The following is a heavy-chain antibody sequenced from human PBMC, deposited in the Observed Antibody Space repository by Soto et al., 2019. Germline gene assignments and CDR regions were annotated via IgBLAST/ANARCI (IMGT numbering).Heavy chain of an antibody. Sequence: TGGSLILSCAASGFPFSSYAMSWVRQAPGKGLEWVSAISGSGGSTYYADSVKGRFTISRDNSKNTLYLQMNSLRAEDTAVYYCATDPLFNLVAATNNWFDPWGQGTLVTVSS. CDR1: GFPFSSYA. D-gene: IGHD5-12*01. V-gene: IGHV3-23*01. J-gene: IGHJ5*02. CDR3: ATDPLFNLVAATNNWFDP. CDR2: ISGSGGST.